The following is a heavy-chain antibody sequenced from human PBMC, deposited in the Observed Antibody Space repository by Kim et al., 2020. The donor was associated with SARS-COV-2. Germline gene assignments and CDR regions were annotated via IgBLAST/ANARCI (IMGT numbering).Heavy chain of an antibody. V-gene: IGHV5-51*01. D-gene: IGHD2-15*01. Sequence: GESLKISCKGSGYRFTSYWIGWVRQMPGKGLEWMGIIYPGDSDTRYSPSFQGQVTISADKSISTAYLQWSSLKASDTAMYYCARRYCSGGSCYGGAFDIWGQGTMVTVSS. J-gene: IGHJ3*02. CDR1: GYRFTSYW. CDR3: ARRYCSGGSCYGGAFDI. CDR2: IYPGDSDT.